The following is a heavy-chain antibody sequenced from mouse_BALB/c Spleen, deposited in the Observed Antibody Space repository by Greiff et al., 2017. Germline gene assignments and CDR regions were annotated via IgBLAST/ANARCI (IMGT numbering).Heavy chain of an antibody. CDR2: IYPGDGDT. CDR3: AREGDSSGYGFAY. V-gene: IGHV1-80*01. D-gene: IGHD3-2*01. Sequence: QVQLQQSGAELVRPGSSVKISCKASGYAFSSYWMNWVKQRPGQGLEWIGQIYPGDGDTNYNGKFKGKATLTADKSSSTAYMQLSSLTSEDSAVYFCAREGDSSGYGFAYWGQGTLVTVSA. CDR1: GYAFSSYW. J-gene: IGHJ3*01.